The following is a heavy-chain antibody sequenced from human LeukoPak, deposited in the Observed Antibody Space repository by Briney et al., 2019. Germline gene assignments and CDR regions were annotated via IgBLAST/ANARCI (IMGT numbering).Heavy chain of an antibody. CDR1: GFTISSYG. V-gene: IGHV3-23*01. J-gene: IGHJ4*02. CDR3: AKDQKPDWGYDIDH. CDR2: IFGSGDTT. D-gene: IGHD5-12*01. Sequence: GGSLRLSCAASGFTISSYGMNWVRQAPLKGLEWVSVIFGSGDTTYYADSVKGRFTISRDKSKNTLYLQMHSLRAEDTAVYYCAKDQKPDWGYDIDHWGQGTLVTVSS.